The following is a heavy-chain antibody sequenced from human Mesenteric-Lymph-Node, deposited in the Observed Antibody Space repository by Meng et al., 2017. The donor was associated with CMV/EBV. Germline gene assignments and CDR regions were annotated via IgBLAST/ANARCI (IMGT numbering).Heavy chain of an antibody. J-gene: IGHJ6*02. Sequence: GGSLRLSCAASGFTFDDYTMHWVRQAPGKGLEWVSLISWDGGSTYYADSVKGRFTISRDNAKNTLYLQMNSLRAEDTALYYCARDKYYGSGASDVWGQGTTVTVSS. V-gene: IGHV3-43*01. CDR1: GFTFDDYT. CDR3: ARDKYYGSGASDV. CDR2: ISWDGGST. D-gene: IGHD3-10*01.